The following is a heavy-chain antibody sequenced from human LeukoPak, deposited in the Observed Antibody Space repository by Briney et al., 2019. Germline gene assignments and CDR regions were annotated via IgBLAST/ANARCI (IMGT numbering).Heavy chain of an antibody. D-gene: IGHD3-10*01. CDR2: ISGSGDST. CDR1: GFTFSSNS. CDR3: TKWSGFGDD. Sequence: PGGSLRLTCAASGFTFSSNSMTWICQTPGKGLEWVSGISGSGDSTFYADSVKGRFTISRDNSRNTLYLQMSSLRPEDTAVYYCTKWSGFGDDWGQGTLVTVSS. V-gene: IGHV3-23*01. J-gene: IGHJ4*02.